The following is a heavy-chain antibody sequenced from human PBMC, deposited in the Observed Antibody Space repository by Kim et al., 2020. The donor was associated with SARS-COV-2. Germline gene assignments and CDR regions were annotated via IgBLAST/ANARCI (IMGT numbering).Heavy chain of an antibody. Sequence: ASVKVSCKASGYTFTGYYMHWVRQAPGQGLEWMGWINPNSGGTNYAQKFQGWVTMTRDTSISTAYMELSRLRSDDTAVYYCARAQDLAAAPDSGDAFDIWGQGTMVTVSS. V-gene: IGHV1-2*04. CDR2: INPNSGGT. CDR1: GYTFTGYY. J-gene: IGHJ3*02. CDR3: ARAQDLAAAPDSGDAFDI. D-gene: IGHD6-13*01.